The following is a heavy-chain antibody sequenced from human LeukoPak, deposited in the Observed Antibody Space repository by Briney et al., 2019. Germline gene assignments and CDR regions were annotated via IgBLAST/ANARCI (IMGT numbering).Heavy chain of an antibody. CDR3: ARGPPELPAANIDTRDY. D-gene: IGHD2-2*01. CDR1: GGSFSGYY. Sequence: SETLSLTCAVYGGSFSGYYWSWIRQPPGKGLEWIGEINHSGSTNYNPSLKSRVTISVDTSKNQFSLKLSSVTAADTAVYYCARGPPELPAANIDTRDYWGQGTLVTVSS. V-gene: IGHV4-34*01. J-gene: IGHJ4*02. CDR2: INHSGST.